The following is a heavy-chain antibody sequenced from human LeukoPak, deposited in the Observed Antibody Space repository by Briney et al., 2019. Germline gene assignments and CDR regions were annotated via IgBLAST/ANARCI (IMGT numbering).Heavy chain of an antibody. CDR3: ASRGARRIQLWFYSFDY. CDR1: GVSFSGYY. Sequence: PSETLSLTCAVYGVSFSGYYWSWIRQPPGKGLEWIGSIYYSGSTYYNPSLKSRVTISVDTSKNQFSLKLSSVTAADTAVYYCASRGARRIQLWFYSFDYWGQGTLVTVSS. CDR2: IYYSGST. J-gene: IGHJ4*02. V-gene: IGHV4-34*01. D-gene: IGHD5-18*01.